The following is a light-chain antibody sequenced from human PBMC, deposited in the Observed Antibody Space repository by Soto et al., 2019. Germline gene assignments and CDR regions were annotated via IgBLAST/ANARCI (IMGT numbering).Light chain of an antibody. J-gene: IGLJ1*01. CDR3: SLYTSSSTVV. CDR2: HVS. Sequence: QSALTQPASVSGSPGQSITISCTGTSSDVGGYNYVSWYQQHPGKAPKLMIYHVSQRPSGFSNRFSVSKSGNTASLIISGHQAKDDADYYCSLYTSSSTVVFGTGTKLTAL. CDR1: SSDVGGYNY. V-gene: IGLV2-14*01.